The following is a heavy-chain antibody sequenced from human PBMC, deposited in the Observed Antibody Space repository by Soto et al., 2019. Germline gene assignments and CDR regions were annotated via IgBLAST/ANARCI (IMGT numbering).Heavy chain of an antibody. J-gene: IGHJ6*01. CDR1: VFTFSISW. CDR2: TNDDGSIT. Sequence: WGSLRISCASSVFTFSISWMPWVRQAPGMGPVWVSRTNDDGSITSYADSVKGRFAISRDNAKNTLYRQMSSLRVEDTGVHYCARAIAYYGLDVWGQGTTVTVSS. CDR3: ARAIAYYGLDV. D-gene: IGHD3-22*01. V-gene: IGHV3-74*01.